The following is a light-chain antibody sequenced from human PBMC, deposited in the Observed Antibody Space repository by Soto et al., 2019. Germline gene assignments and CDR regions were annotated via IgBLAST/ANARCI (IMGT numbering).Light chain of an antibody. CDR3: QQCGGSPLFS. CDR2: TTS. V-gene: IGKV3-20*01. J-gene: IGKJ3*01. Sequence: EIVLTQSPDTLSLSPGETATLSCTASESVTSSCLACYQLKPGQAPRLLIHTTSTMATCNPDRLSGSGSGTDLTLTISRLEPEDLAVYCCQQCGGSPLFSFGPGTRGDI. CDR1: ESVTSSC.